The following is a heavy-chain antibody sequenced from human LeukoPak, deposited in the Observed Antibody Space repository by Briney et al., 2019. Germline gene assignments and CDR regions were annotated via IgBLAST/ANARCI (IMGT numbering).Heavy chain of an antibody. CDR3: ARDLVSYGYSGWSDP. CDR2: IYISGTT. CDR1: GVSISSYY. D-gene: IGHD5-18*01. V-gene: IGHV4-4*07. J-gene: IGHJ5*02. Sequence: SETLSLTCTVSGVSISSYYWSWIRQPAGKGLEWIGRIYISGTTNYSPSLKSRVTMSVDTSKNQLSLKLTSVTAADTVVYYCARDLVSYGYSGWSDPWGQGTLVTVSS.